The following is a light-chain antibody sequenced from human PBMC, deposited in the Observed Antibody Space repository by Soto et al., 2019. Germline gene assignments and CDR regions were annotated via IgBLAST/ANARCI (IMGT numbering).Light chain of an antibody. J-gene: IGKJ1*01. CDR1: QSVSSSY. V-gene: IGKV3-20*01. Sequence: EIVLTQSPGTLSLSPGERATLSCGASQSVSSSYLAWYQQKPGQAHRLLIYGASSRATGIPDRFSGSGSGTDFTLTISRLEPEDFAVYYCQQYGSSRWTFGQGTKVDIK. CDR3: QQYGSSRWT. CDR2: GAS.